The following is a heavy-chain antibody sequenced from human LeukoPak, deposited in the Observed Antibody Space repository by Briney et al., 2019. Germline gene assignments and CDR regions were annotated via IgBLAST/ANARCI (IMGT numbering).Heavy chain of an antibody. CDR1: GFTFSSYG. Sequence: GGSLRLSCAVSGFTFSSYGMHWVRQAPGKGLEWVACIWYDGSNKYYADSVKGRFTISRDNSKNTLYLQMNSLRADDTALYYCGRDDDGGTSILAWGQGPLVTVSS. CDR2: IWYDGSNK. V-gene: IGHV3-33*01. CDR3: GRDDDGGTSILA. J-gene: IGHJ5*02. D-gene: IGHD2-15*01.